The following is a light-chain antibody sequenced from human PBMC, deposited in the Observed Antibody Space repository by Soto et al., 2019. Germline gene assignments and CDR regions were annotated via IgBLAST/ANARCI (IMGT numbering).Light chain of an antibody. J-gene: IGLJ2*01. V-gene: IGLV2-14*03. Sequence: QSALTQPASVSGSPGQSITFSCTGTSSDVGGYTYVSWYQQHPGKAPKLLIYDVSNRPSGIPNRFSGSKSGNTASLAISGPQAEDEADYYCSSYTSSSTVAIGGGTKLTVL. CDR2: DVS. CDR1: SSDVGGYTY. CDR3: SSYTSSSTVA.